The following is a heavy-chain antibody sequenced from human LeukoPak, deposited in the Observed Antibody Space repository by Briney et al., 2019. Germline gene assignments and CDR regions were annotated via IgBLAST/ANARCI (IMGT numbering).Heavy chain of an antibody. Sequence: SETLSLTCTVSGGPISSGGYYWSWIRQHPGKGLEWIGYTYYSGSTYYNPSLKSRVTISVDTSKNQFSLKLSSVTAADTAVYYCARGGLLLWFGELLYQPFDYWGQGTLVTVSS. D-gene: IGHD3-10*01. CDR1: GGPISSGGYY. V-gene: IGHV4-31*03. CDR3: ARGGLLLWFGELLYQPFDY. CDR2: TYYSGST. J-gene: IGHJ4*02.